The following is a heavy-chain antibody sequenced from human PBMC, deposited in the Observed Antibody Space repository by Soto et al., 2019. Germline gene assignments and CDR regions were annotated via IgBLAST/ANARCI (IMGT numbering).Heavy chain of an antibody. Sequence: EVQLVESGGGLVQPGGSLRLSCAASGVTVSSNYMSWVRQAPGKGLEWVSVIYSGGSTYYADYVKGRFTISRDNYKNTRYLQMNSLRAEDTAVYYCARHGYTYGGGYFDYWGQGTLVTVSS. CDR2: IYSGGST. CDR1: GVTVSSNY. J-gene: IGHJ4*02. V-gene: IGHV3-66*04. D-gene: IGHD5-18*01. CDR3: ARHGYTYGGGYFDY.